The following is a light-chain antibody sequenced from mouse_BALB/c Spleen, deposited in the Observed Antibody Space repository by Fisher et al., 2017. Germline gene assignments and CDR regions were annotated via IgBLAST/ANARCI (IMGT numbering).Light chain of an antibody. CDR3: QNDYSYPYT. Sequence: DIVLTQTTSSLTVTAGEKVTMSCKSSQSLLNSGNQKNYLTWYQQKPGQPPKLLIYWASTRESGVPDRFTGSGSGTDFTLTISSVQAEDLAVYYCQNDYSYPYTFGGGTKLEIK. CDR1: QSLLNSGNQKNY. V-gene: IGKV8-19*01. CDR2: WAS. J-gene: IGKJ2*01.